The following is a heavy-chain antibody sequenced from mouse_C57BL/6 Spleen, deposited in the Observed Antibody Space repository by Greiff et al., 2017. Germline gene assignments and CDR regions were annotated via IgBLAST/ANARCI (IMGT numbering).Heavy chain of an antibody. D-gene: IGHD2-4*01. V-gene: IGHV1-26*01. CDR2: INPNNGGT. Sequence: EVQLLQSGPELVKPGASVKISCKASGYTFTDYYMNWVQQSHGKSLEWIGDINPNNGGTSYNQQFKGKATLTVDKATSTAYMELRSLTSEDSAVYYCAGGDYGWFAYWGQGTLVTVSA. CDR1: GYTFTDYY. J-gene: IGHJ3*01. CDR3: AGGDYGWFAY.